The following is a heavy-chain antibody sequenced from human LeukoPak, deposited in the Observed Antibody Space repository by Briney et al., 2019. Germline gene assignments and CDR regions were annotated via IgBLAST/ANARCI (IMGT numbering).Heavy chain of an antibody. CDR1: GFTFSSYA. V-gene: IGHV3-23*01. CDR3: AKGEYSSSSWGDAFDI. Sequence: QPGGSLRLSCAASGFTFSSYAMSWVRQAPGKGLEWVSAISGSGGSTYYADSVKGRFTISRDNSKNTLYLQMNSLRAEDTAVYYCAKGEYSSSSWGDAFDIWGQGTMVTVSS. D-gene: IGHD6-6*01. CDR2: ISGSGGST. J-gene: IGHJ3*02.